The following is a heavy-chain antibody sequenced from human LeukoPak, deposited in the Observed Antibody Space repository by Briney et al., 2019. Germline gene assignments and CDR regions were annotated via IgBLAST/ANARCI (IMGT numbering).Heavy chain of an antibody. J-gene: IGHJ4*02. CDR3: ARDRGSYGYWIDY. Sequence: PGGSLRLSCAASGFTFSGYSMNWVRQAPGKGLEWVSSISSSSSYIYYADSVKGRFTISRDNAKNSLYLQMNSLRAEDTAVYYCARDRGSYGYWIDYWGQGTLVTVSS. CDR1: GFTFSGYS. CDR2: ISSSSSYI. D-gene: IGHD5-18*01. V-gene: IGHV3-21*01.